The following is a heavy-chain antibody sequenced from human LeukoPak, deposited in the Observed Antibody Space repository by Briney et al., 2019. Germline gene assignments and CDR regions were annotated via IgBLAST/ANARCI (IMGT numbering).Heavy chain of an antibody. Sequence: SQTLSLTCAVSGGSISSGGYSWSWIRQPPGKGLEWIGYIHHSGSTYYNPSLKSRVTISVDRSKNQFSLKLSSVTAADTAVYYCARVVVITTDWYFDLWGRGTLVTVSS. V-gene: IGHV4-30-2*01. CDR2: IHHSGST. J-gene: IGHJ2*01. CDR3: ARVVVITTDWYFDL. CDR1: GGSISSGGYS. D-gene: IGHD3-22*01.